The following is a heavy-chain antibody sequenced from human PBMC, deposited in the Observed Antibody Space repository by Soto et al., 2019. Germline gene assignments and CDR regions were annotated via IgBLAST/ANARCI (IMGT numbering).Heavy chain of an antibody. CDR3: ARDLFAYYDILTGYFLHRVYFDY. D-gene: IGHD3-9*01. J-gene: IGHJ4*02. CDR1: GFTFSSYW. Sequence: GVLRLSCAASGFTFSSYWMSWVRQAPGKGLEWVANIKQDGSEKYYVDSVRGRFTISRDNAKNSLYLQMNSLRAEDTAVYYCARDLFAYYDILTGYFLHRVYFDYWGQGTLVTVSS. CDR2: IKQDGSEK. V-gene: IGHV3-7*01.